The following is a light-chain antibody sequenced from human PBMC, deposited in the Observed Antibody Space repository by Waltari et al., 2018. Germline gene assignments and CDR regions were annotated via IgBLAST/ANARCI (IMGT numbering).Light chain of an antibody. CDR2: WAS. V-gene: IGKV4-1*01. CDR3: QQYYSPPWT. J-gene: IGKJ1*01. CDR1: QSVLYTSNNKNY. Sequence: DIVMTQSPDSLAVSLGERATINCKSSQSVLYTSNNKNYLAWYQQKPGQPPKLLFYWASTRESGVPDRFSGSGSGTDFTLTISGLQAEGVAVYYCQQYYSPPWTFGQGTQVEIK.